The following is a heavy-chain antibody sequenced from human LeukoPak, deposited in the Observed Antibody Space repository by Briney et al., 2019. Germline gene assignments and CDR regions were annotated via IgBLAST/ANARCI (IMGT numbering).Heavy chain of an antibody. CDR3: ARDSPHQRFDY. CDR2: IDLKTGDI. Sequence: ASVKVSCKASGYTFIDYWIHWVRQAPGQGLEWMGRIDLKTGDITSAQKFQGRDTMTRDTSISTTYMDLSGLGTDDTAVYYCARDSPHQRFDYWGQGTLVTVSS. CDR1: GYTFIDYW. V-gene: IGHV1-2*02. J-gene: IGHJ4*02.